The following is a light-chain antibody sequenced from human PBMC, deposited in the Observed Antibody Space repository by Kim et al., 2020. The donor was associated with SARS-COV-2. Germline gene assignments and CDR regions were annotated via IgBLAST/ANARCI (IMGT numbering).Light chain of an antibody. V-gene: IGKV1-5*03. CDR1: QSLDDW. CDR2: MTS. Sequence: DIQMTQSPSTLSANVGDRVIITCRASQSLDDWLAWYQHKPGKAPKLLIYMTSNLESGVPSRFSGSGSGTEFTLTISSLQPDDFATYYCQQYNSYPLTFGGGTKVDIK. J-gene: IGKJ4*01. CDR3: QQYNSYPLT.